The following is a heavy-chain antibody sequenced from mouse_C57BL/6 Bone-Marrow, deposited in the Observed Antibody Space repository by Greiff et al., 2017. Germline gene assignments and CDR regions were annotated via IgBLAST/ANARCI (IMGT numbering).Heavy chain of an antibody. Sequence: VQLQQPGAELVKPGASVKMSCKASGYTFTSYWITWVKQRPGQGLAWIGDIYPGSGSTNYNEKFKSKATLTVDTSSSTAYMQLSSLTSEYSAVYYCASPYYSNYWYFDVWGTGTTVTVSS. CDR3: ASPYYSNYWYFDV. D-gene: IGHD2-5*01. V-gene: IGHV1-55*01. J-gene: IGHJ1*03. CDR1: GYTFTSYW. CDR2: IYPGSGST.